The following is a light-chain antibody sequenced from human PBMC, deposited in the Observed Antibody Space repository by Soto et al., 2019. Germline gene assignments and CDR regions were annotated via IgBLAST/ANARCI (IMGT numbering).Light chain of an antibody. J-gene: IGLJ1*01. CDR2: EVS. V-gene: IGLV2-14*01. CDR3: SSYAGSSTHYV. CDR1: SSDVGGYNY. Sequence: QSALTQPASVSGSPGQSITIFCTGTSSDVGGYNYVSWYQHHPGKAPKPMIYEVSNRPSGFSNRFSGSKSGNTASLTISGLQAEDEADYYCSSYAGSSTHYVFGTGTKLTVL.